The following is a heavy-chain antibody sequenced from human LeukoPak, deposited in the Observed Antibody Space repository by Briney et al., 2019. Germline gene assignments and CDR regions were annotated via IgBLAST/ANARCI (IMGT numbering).Heavy chain of an antibody. Sequence: SETLSLTCTVSGGSLSSYCWSWIRQPPGKGLEWIGYIYYSGSTSYNPSLKSRVTISVDTSKKQFSLKLSSVTAADTAFYYCARYIVSYPHDAFDIWGQGTMVTVSS. CDR3: ARYIVSYPHDAFDI. CDR2: IYYSGST. D-gene: IGHD1-26*01. J-gene: IGHJ3*02. CDR1: GGSLSSYC. V-gene: IGHV4-59*01.